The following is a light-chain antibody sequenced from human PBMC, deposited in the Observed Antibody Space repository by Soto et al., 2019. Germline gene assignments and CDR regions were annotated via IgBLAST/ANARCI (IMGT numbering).Light chain of an antibody. CDR1: QGINNH. CDR2: AAS. Sequence: DIQMTQSPSAMSASVGDSITITCRASQGINNHLVWFQQKPGKVPQRLIYAASRLQSGVPSTFSGSGSGTEFTLTISSLQPEDSATYYCLQHNSYPRTFGGGTKVEI. J-gene: IGKJ4*01. CDR3: LQHNSYPRT. V-gene: IGKV1-17*03.